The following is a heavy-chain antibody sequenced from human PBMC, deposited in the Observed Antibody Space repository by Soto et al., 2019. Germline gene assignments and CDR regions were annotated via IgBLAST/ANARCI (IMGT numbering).Heavy chain of an antibody. Sequence: QVQLVQSGAEVKKPGSSVKVSCKASGGTFSSYAISWVRQAPGQGLEWMGGIIPIFGTANYAQKFQGRVTITADESTSTANMELSSVRTEDTAVYYCARGRSPREPPYRYGMDVWGQGTTVTVSS. V-gene: IGHV1-69*12. CDR2: IIPIFGTA. CDR1: GGTFSSYA. CDR3: ARGRSPREPPYRYGMDV. D-gene: IGHD1-26*01. J-gene: IGHJ6*02.